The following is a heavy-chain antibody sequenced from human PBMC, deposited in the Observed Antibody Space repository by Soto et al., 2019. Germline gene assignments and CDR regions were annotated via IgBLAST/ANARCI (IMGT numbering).Heavy chain of an antibody. CDR2: IYHSGST. CDR3: ARRWGEGRVDY. CDR1: GASISSSNW. V-gene: IGHV4-4*02. J-gene: IGHJ4*02. Sequence: QVQLQESGPGLVKPSGTLSLTCAVSGASISSSNWWSWVRQPPGKGLEWIGEIYHSGSTNYNPSLKXRXTXSXNKSRNQFSLKLSSVTAADTAVYYCARRWGEGRVDYWGQGTLVTVSS. D-gene: IGHD3-10*01.